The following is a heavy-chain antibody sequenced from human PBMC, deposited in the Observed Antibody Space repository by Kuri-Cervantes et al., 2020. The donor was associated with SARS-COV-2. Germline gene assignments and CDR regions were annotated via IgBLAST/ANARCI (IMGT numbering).Heavy chain of an antibody. D-gene: IGHD6-13*01. CDR2: IYSGGST. CDR1: GFTVSSNY. J-gene: IGHJ4*02. CDR3: AIAAAEFFDY. V-gene: IGHV3-53*01. Sequence: ETLSLTCAASGFTVSSNYMSWVRQAPGKGLEWVSVIYSGGSTYYADSVKGRFTISRDNSKNTLYLQMNSLRAEDTAVYYCAIAAAEFFDYWGQGTLVTVSS.